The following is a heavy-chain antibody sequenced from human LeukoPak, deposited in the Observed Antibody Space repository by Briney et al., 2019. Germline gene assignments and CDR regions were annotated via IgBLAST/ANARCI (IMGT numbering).Heavy chain of an antibody. V-gene: IGHV4-4*07. Sequence: SETLSLTCTVSGGSISSYFWSWIRQPAGKGREWIGRLHSSGSTYYNPSLMSRVTMSVDTSKNQFSLKLRSVTAADTAVYYCARDFSLGGSDYSVAFDIWGQGTMVTVSS. CDR1: GGSISSYF. CDR3: ARDFSLGGSDYSVAFDI. J-gene: IGHJ3*02. CDR2: LHSSGST. D-gene: IGHD2-21*01.